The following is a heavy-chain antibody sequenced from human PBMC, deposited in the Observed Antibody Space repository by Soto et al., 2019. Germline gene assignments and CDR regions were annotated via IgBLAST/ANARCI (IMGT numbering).Heavy chain of an antibody. D-gene: IGHD3-22*01. J-gene: IGHJ4*02. CDR3: ARGLIYDSSGYYFDY. CDR1: GYTFTSYY. V-gene: IGHV1-46*01. Sequence: GASVKVTCKASGYTFTSYYMHWVRQAPGQGLEWMGIINPSGGSTRYAQKFQGRVTMTRDTSTSTVYMELSSLRSEDTAVYYCARGLIYDSSGYYFDYWGQGTLVTVSS. CDR2: INPSGGST.